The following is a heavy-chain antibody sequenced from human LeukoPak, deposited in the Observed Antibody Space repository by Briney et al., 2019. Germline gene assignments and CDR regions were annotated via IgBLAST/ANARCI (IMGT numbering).Heavy chain of an antibody. Sequence: GGSLRLSCAASGFSFSTTGVTWVRQAPGKGLEWIGHLKSKSDGGSTDYAAPVKGRFTISRDDSKNTLYLQMNSLKTEDTAVYYCTTAPGSHLVSSDYWGQGTLVTVSS. CDR1: GFSFSTTG. CDR2: LKSKSDGGST. J-gene: IGHJ4*02. V-gene: IGHV3-15*01. D-gene: IGHD6-6*01. CDR3: TTAPGSHLVSSDY.